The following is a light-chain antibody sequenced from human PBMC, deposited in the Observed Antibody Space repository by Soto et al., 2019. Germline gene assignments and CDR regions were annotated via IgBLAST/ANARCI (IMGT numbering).Light chain of an antibody. CDR3: SSYTSSSTRV. V-gene: IGLV2-14*01. J-gene: IGLJ1*01. CDR2: DVS. CDR1: SSDVGGYNY. Sequence: QSVLTQPASVSGSPGQSITISCTGTSSDVGGYNYVSWYQQHPGKATKLMIFDVSNRPSGVSNRFSGSKSGNTASLTISGLQAEDEADDYFSSYTSSSTRVFGTGTKVTVL.